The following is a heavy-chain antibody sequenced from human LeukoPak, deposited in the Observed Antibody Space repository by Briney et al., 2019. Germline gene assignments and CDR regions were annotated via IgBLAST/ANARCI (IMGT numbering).Heavy chain of an antibody. CDR3: ASDKVSGRLILDY. Sequence: GGSLRLSCAASGFTFSDYSMHWVRQAPGKGLEWVAVISYDGSIKYYAESVKGRFPISRDNSKNALSLQMNSLRAEDSAMYYYASDKVSGRLILDYWGQGTLVTVSS. D-gene: IGHD6-19*01. J-gene: IGHJ4*02. CDR1: GFTFSDYS. V-gene: IGHV3-30-3*01. CDR2: ISYDGSIK.